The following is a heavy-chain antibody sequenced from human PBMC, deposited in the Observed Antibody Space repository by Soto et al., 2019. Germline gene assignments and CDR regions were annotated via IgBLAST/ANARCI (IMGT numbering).Heavy chain of an antibody. CDR2: ISYDGSNK. CDR1: GFTFSSYG. V-gene: IGHV3-30*18. D-gene: IGHD1-26*01. J-gene: IGHJ3*02. CDR3: AKDRGRYDAFDI. Sequence: QVQLVESGGGVVQPGRSLRLSCAASGFTFSSYGMHWVRQAPGKGLEWVAVISYDGSNKYYADSVKGRFTISRDNSKNTLYLQMSSLRAEDTTVYYCAKDRGRYDAFDIWGQGTMVTVSS.